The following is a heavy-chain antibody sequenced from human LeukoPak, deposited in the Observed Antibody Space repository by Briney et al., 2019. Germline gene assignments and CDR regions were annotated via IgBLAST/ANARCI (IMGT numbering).Heavy chain of an antibody. J-gene: IGHJ3*02. CDR2: IYYSGIT. CDR1: GGSISCSSYY. D-gene: IGHD3-22*01. Sequence: SETLSLTCTVSGGSISCSSYYWGWIRQPPGKGLDWIGSIYYSGITYYNPSLKSRVTISVDTSKNQFSLKLSSVTAADTAVYYCARPQFSNYYDSSGYPKGYAFDIWGQGTMVTVSS. V-gene: IGHV4-39*01. CDR3: ARPQFSNYYDSSGYPKGYAFDI.